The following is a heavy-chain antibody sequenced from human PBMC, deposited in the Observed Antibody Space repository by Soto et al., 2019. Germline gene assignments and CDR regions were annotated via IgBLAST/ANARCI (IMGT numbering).Heavy chain of an antibody. V-gene: IGHV3-64*01. Sequence: EVQLVESGGGLVQPGGSLRLSCAASGFTFSSYAMHWVRQAPGKGLEYVSAISSNGGSTYYANSVKGRFTISRDNSKNTLYLQMGSLRAEDRAVYYCARFGFTYYYDYWGQGTLVTVSS. J-gene: IGHJ4*02. CDR2: ISSNGGST. CDR1: GFTFSSYA. CDR3: ARFGFTYYYDY. D-gene: IGHD3-10*01.